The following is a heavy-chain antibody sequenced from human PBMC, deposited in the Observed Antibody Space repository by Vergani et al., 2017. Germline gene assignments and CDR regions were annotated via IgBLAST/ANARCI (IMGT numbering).Heavy chain of an antibody. CDR2: IYTSGST. D-gene: IGHD3-22*01. CDR3: ARQTITMIVVG. J-gene: IGHJ4*02. V-gene: IGHV4-61*02. Sequence: QLQLQESGPGLVKPSETLSLTCTVSGGSISSSSYYWSWIRQPAGKGLEWIGRIYTSGSTNYNPSLKSRVTISVDTSKNQFSLKLSSVTAADTAVYYCARQTITMIVVGWGQGTLVTVSS. CDR1: GGSISSSSYY.